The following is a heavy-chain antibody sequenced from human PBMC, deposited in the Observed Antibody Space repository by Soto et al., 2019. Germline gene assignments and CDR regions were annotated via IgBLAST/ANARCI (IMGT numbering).Heavy chain of an antibody. Sequence: GGSLRLSCAASGFTFSSYWMHWVRQAPGKGLVWVSRINSDGSSTSYADSVKGRFTISRDNAKNTLYLQMNSLRAEDTAVYYCARGGYDILTGYWRGNWFDPWGQGTLVTVSS. V-gene: IGHV3-74*01. J-gene: IGHJ5*02. D-gene: IGHD3-9*01. CDR2: INSDGSST. CDR3: ARGGYDILTGYWRGNWFDP. CDR1: GFTFSSYW.